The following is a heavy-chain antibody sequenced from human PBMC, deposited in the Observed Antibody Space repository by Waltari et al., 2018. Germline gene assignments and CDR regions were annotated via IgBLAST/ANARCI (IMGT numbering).Heavy chain of an antibody. Sequence: QVQLVQSGAEVKKPGSSVKVSCKASGGTFSSYAISWVRQAPGQGLEWMGGIIPIFGTANYAQKFQGKVTITADKSTSTAYMELSSLRSEDTAVYYCARIRGGYLDDAFDIWGQGTMVTVSS. CDR3: ARIRGGYLDDAFDI. CDR2: IIPIFGTA. V-gene: IGHV1-69*14. D-gene: IGHD6-19*01. CDR1: GGTFSSYA. J-gene: IGHJ3*02.